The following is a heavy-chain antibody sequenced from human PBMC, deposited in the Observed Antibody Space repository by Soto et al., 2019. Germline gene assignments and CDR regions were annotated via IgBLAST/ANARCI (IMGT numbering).Heavy chain of an antibody. D-gene: IGHD4-4*01. V-gene: IGHV3-72*01. J-gene: IGHJ4*02. CDR3: VTLQFSRWFY. CDR1: GFTLSDHF. Sequence: GSLRLSCASSGFTLSDHFMEWVRQAPGKGLEWVGRTKHKAASYTTDYAASVNGRFTISRDDSKNSLYLQMNSLKTEDTAMYYCVTLQFSRWFYWGLGTLVTVSS. CDR2: TKHKAASYTT.